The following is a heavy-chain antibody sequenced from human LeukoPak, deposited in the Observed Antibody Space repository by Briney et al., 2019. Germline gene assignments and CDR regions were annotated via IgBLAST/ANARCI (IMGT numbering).Heavy chain of an antibody. CDR2: IWYDGSNK. D-gene: IGHD1-26*01. CDR3: TTDLGDYVGAFDY. J-gene: IGHJ4*02. V-gene: IGHV3-33*08. Sequence: PGGSLRLSCAASGFTFSSNAMHWVRQAPGKGLEWVAVIWYDGSNKYYADSEKGRFTISRDNSKNTLYLQMNSLRAEDTAVYYCTTDLGDYVGAFDYWGQGTLVTVSS. CDR1: GFTFSSNA.